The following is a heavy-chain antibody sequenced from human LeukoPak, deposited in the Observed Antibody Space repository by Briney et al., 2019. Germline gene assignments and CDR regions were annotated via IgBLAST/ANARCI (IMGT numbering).Heavy chain of an antibody. J-gene: IGHJ4*02. D-gene: IGHD4-23*01. Sequence: QPGASLRLSCAASRFTFSSYAMSWVRQAPGKGLEWVSAISGSGGSTYYADSVKGRFTISRDNSKNTLYLQMNSLRAEDTAVYYCANLDYGGNPRVDYWGQGTLVTVSS. V-gene: IGHV3-23*01. CDR1: RFTFSSYA. CDR2: ISGSGGST. CDR3: ANLDYGGNPRVDY.